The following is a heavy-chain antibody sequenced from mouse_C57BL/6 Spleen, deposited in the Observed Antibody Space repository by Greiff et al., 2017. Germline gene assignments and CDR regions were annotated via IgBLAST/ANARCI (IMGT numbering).Heavy chain of an antibody. V-gene: IGHV1-7*01. D-gene: IGHD1-1*01. CDR2: INPSSGYT. CDR1: GYTFTSYW. Sequence: VQLQESGAELAKPGASVKLSCKASGYTFTSYWMHWVKQRPGQGLEWIGYINPSSGYTKYNQKFKDKATLTAAKSSSTAYMQLSSLTYEDSAVYYCARYYYGSSYWYFDVWGTGTTVTVSS. J-gene: IGHJ1*03. CDR3: ARYYYGSSYWYFDV.